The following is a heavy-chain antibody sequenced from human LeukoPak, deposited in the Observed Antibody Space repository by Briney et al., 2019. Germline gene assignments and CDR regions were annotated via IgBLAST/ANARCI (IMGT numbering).Heavy chain of an antibody. CDR1: GFTFSDYY. D-gene: IGHD5/OR15-5a*01. CDR2: ISSSSYT. CDR3: ARDLRSGNWFDP. Sequence: GGSLRLSCAASGFTFSDYYMSWIRQAPGKGLEWVSYISSSSYTNYADSVKGRFTISRDNAKNSLYLQMNSLRAEDTAVYYCARDLRSGNWFDPWGQGTLVTVSS. V-gene: IGHV3-11*06. J-gene: IGHJ5*02.